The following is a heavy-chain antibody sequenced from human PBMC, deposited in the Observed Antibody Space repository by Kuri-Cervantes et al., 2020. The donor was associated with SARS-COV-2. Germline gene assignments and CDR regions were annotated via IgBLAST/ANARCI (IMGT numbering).Heavy chain of an antibody. CDR1: GFTFSSYA. D-gene: IGHD3-3*01. CDR3: AKRSDSADDFWSGYYTGNWFDP. J-gene: IGHJ5*02. V-gene: IGHV3-23*01. CDR2: ISGSGGST. Sequence: LSLTCAASGFTFSSYAMSWVRQAPGKGLGWVSAISGSGGSTYYADSVKGRFTISRDNSKNTLYLQMNSLRAEDTAVYYCAKRSDSADDFWSGYYTGNWFDPWGQGTLVTVSS.